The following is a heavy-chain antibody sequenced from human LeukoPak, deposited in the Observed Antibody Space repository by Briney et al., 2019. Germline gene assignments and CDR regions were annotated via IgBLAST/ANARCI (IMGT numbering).Heavy chain of an antibody. CDR3: ARVIRYGSGNYYYFDY. J-gene: IGHJ4*02. CDR2: ISDSGGDT. D-gene: IGHD3-10*01. Sequence: GGSLRLSCAASGFIFNNFALNWVRQAPGKGLEGVSDISDSGGDTYYADSVRGRFTISRDYFKNTPYLQMNSLRADDTAIYYCARVIRYGSGNYYYFDYWGQGTLVTVSS. CDR1: GFIFNNFA. V-gene: IGHV3-23*01.